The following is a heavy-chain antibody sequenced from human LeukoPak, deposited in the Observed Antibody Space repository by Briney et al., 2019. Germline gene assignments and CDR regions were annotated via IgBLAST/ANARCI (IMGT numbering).Heavy chain of an antibody. CDR1: GYTFTSYD. Sequence: ASVKVSCKASGYTFTSYDINWVRQATGQGLEWMGWMNPNSGNTGYAQKFQGRATMTRNTSISTAYMELSSLRSEDTAVFYCARSRNRGGSYYGGDYYFDYWGQGTLVTVSS. CDR2: MNPNSGNT. J-gene: IGHJ4*02. D-gene: IGHD1-26*01. CDR3: ARSRNRGGSYYGGDYYFDY. V-gene: IGHV1-8*01.